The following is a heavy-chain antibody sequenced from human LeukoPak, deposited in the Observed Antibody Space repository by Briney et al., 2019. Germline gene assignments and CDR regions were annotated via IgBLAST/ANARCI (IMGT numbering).Heavy chain of an antibody. Sequence: ASVKVSCKASGGTFSSYTISWVRQAPGQGLEWMGRIIPILGITNYAQKFQGRVTITADKSTSTAYMELSSLRSEDTAVCYCADDIVVGYWGQGTLVTVSS. CDR2: IIPILGIT. D-gene: IGHD2-15*01. J-gene: IGHJ4*02. V-gene: IGHV1-69*02. CDR1: GGTFSSYT. CDR3: ADDIVVGY.